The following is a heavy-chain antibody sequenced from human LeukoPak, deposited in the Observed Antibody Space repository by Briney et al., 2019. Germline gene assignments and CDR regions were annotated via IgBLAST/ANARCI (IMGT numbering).Heavy chain of an antibody. V-gene: IGHV4-4*02. CDR1: GGSISSSKW. CDR3: AREIGGLGTDAFDI. J-gene: IGHJ3*02. CDR2: INHSGTT. D-gene: IGHD6-19*01. Sequence: SETVSLTCAVSGGSISSSKWWSWVRQPPGKGLEWIGEINHSGTTNFNPSLKSRVTILVDKSKNQFSLKLSSVTAADTAVYYCAREIGGLGTDAFDIWGQGTMVTVSS.